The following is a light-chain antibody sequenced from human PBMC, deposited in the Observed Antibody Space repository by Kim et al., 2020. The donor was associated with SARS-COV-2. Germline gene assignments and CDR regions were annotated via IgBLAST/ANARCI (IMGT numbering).Light chain of an antibody. CDR2: SAS. CDR1: QTVSSNY. CDR3: QQYGSSPWT. V-gene: IGKV3-20*01. J-gene: IGKJ1*01. Sequence: SPGERATLSCRASQTVSSNYVAWYQQRPGQAPRLLIYSASSRAAGIPGRFSGSGSMSDFTLTISRLEPEDFAVYHCQQYGSSPWTFGQGTKVDIK.